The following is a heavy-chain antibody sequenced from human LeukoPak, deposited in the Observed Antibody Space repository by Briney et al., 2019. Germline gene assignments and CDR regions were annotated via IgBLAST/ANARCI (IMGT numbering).Heavy chain of an antibody. CDR1: GFTFDDYG. Sequence: GGSLRLSCAASGFTFDDYGMSWVRQAPGKGLEWVSGINWDGGSTGYADSVKGRFTISRDNAKNSLYLQMNSLRAEDTALYYCARGGIAAAGAYGYYYYYYYMDVWGKGTTVTVSS. D-gene: IGHD6-13*01. CDR3: ARGGIAAAGAYGYYYYYYYMDV. CDR2: INWDGGST. V-gene: IGHV3-20*04. J-gene: IGHJ6*03.